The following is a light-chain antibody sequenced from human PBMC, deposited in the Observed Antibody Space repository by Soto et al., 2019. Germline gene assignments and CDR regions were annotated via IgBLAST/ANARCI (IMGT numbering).Light chain of an antibody. CDR2: GAS. V-gene: IGKV3-15*01. CDR3: QQYNNWPFFT. Sequence: EIVMTQSPATLSVSPGERATLSCRASQSISNYLAWYQQKPGQAPRLLIYGASTRATGLPARFSGSGSGTEFTLTISSLQSEDFAVYYCQQYNNWPFFTFGGGTKVEIK. J-gene: IGKJ4*01. CDR1: QSISNY.